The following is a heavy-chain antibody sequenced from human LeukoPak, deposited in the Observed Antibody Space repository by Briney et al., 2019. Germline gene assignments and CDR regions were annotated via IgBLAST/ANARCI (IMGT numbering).Heavy chain of an antibody. V-gene: IGHV4-59*01. D-gene: IGHD5-24*01. Sequence: SETLSLTCTVSGGSISSYYWSWIRQPPGKGLEWIGYIYYSGSTNYNPSPKSRVTISVDTSKNQFSLKLSSVTAADTAVYFCAAAGLATIQFDYWGQGTLVTVSS. CDR3: AAAGLATIQFDY. CDR1: GGSISSYY. CDR2: IYYSGST. J-gene: IGHJ4*02.